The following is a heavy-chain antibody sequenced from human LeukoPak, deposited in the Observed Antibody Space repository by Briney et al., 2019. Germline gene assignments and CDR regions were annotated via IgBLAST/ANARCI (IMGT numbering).Heavy chain of an antibody. D-gene: IGHD5-18*01. CDR3: ARWVTAMVTGYFDY. CDR1: GFTFSDYY. J-gene: IGHJ4*02. CDR2: ISSSGSTI. V-gene: IGHV3-11*01. Sequence: PGGSLRLSCAASGFTFSDYYMSWIRQAPGKGLEWVSYISSSGSTIYYADSVKGRFTISRDNAKNSRYLQMNSLRVEDTAVYYCARWVTAMVTGYFDYWGQGTLVTVSS.